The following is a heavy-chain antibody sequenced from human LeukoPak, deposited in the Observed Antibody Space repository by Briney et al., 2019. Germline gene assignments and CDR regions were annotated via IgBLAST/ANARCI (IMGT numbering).Heavy chain of an antibody. V-gene: IGHV3-48*04. CDR2: ISSSSSTI. D-gene: IGHD6-13*01. CDR3: ARVGSSSWYTDF. J-gene: IGHJ4*02. Sequence: GGSLRLSCAASGFTFNSFGMSWVRQAPGKGLEWLSYISSSSSTIYYADSVRGRLTISRDNAKNSLYLQINSLRADDTAVYYCARVGSSSWYTDFWGQGTLVTVSS. CDR1: GFTFNSFG.